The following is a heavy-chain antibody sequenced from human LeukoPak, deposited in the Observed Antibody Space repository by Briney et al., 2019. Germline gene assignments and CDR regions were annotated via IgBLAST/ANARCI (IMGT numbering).Heavy chain of an antibody. Sequence: SETLSLTCTVSGGSISSYYWSWIRQPPGKGLEWIGYIYYSGSTNYNPSLKSRVTISADTSKNQFSLKLSSVTAADTAVYYCARSRTMVRGARFDIWGQGTMVTVSS. J-gene: IGHJ3*02. V-gene: IGHV4-59*01. CDR2: IYYSGST. D-gene: IGHD3-10*01. CDR1: GGSISSYY. CDR3: ARSRTMVRGARFDI.